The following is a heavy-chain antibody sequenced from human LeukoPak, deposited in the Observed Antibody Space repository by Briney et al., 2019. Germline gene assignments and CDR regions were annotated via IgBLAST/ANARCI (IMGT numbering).Heavy chain of an antibody. Sequence: HAGGSLRLSCAASGFTLSGYWMSWVRQAPGKGLEWMASIKYDGSEKYYVDSVRGRFTVSRDNAKNTLYLQMNSLRAEDTAVYYCARGDVDFPDYWGQGTLVTVSS. CDR1: GFTLSGYW. CDR2: IKYDGSEK. CDR3: ARGDVDFPDY. J-gene: IGHJ4*02. V-gene: IGHV3-7*01. D-gene: IGHD3-3*01.